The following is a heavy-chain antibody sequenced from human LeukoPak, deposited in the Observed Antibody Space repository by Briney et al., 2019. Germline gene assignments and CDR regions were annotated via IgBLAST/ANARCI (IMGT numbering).Heavy chain of an antibody. V-gene: IGHV4-59*01. J-gene: IGHJ6*03. D-gene: IGHD6-13*01. Sequence: SETLSLTCTVSGGSISSYYWSWIRQPPGKGLEWIGYIYYSGSTNYNPSLKSRVTISVDTSKNQFSLKLSSVTAADTAVYYCAREAPGRVAAAGTYYYYYYMDVWGKGTTVTVSS. CDR3: AREAPGRVAAAGTYYYYYYMDV. CDR2: IYYSGST. CDR1: GGSISSYY.